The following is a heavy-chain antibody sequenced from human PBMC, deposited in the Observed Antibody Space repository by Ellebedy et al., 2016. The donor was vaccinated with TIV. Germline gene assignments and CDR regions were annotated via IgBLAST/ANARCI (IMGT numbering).Heavy chain of an antibody. CDR3: ARDPPPKRAAAGMRFDY. CDR2: INPSGGST. V-gene: IGHV1-46*01. D-gene: IGHD6-13*01. CDR1: GYTFTSYY. J-gene: IGHJ4*02. Sequence: AASVKVSCKASGYTFTSYYMHWVRQAPGKGLEWMGIINPSGGSTSYAQKFQGRVNMTRDTSTSTVYMELSSLISEDTAVYYCARDPPPKRAAAGMRFDYWGQGTLVTVSS.